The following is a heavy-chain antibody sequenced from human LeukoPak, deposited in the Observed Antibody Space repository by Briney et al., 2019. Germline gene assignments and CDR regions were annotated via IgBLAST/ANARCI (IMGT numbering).Heavy chain of an antibody. CDR2: IYYSGST. Sequence: SETLSLTCTVSGGSISSSSYYWGWIRQPPGKGLEWIGGIYYSGSTYYNPSLKSRVTISVDTSKNQFSLKLSSVTAADTAVYYCARGPYYDFWSGYYPAGDYWGQGTLVTVSS. V-gene: IGHV4-39*01. J-gene: IGHJ4*02. CDR3: ARGPYYDFWSGYYPAGDY. D-gene: IGHD3-3*01. CDR1: GGSISSSSYY.